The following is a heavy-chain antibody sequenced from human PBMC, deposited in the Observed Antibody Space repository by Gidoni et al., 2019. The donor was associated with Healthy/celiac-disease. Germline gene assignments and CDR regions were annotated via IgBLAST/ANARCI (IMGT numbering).Heavy chain of an antibody. CDR2: IYYSGST. CDR3: ASPYRGYDTPYYYGMDV. J-gene: IGHJ6*02. CDR1: GGSISSSSYY. Sequence: QLQLQESGPGLVKPSETLSLTCTVSGGSISSSSYYWGWIRQPPGKGLEWIGSIYYSGSTYYNPSLKIRVTISVDTSKNQFSLKLSSVTAADTAVYYCASPYRGYDTPYYYGMDVWGQGTTVTVSS. V-gene: IGHV4-39*01. D-gene: IGHD5-12*01.